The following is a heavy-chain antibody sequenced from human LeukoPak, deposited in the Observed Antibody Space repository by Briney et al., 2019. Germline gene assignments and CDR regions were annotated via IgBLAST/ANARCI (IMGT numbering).Heavy chain of an antibody. J-gene: IGHJ4*02. CDR3: AIVLLWFGEPFFDY. D-gene: IGHD3-10*01. CDR2: IYYSGST. V-gene: IGHV4-39*01. Sequence: SETLSLTCTVSGGSISSSSYYWGWIRQPPGKGLEWIGSIYYSGSTYYNPSLKSRVTISVDTSKNQFSLKLSSVTAADTAVYYCAIVLLWFGEPFFDYWGQGTLVPVSS. CDR1: GGSISSSSYY.